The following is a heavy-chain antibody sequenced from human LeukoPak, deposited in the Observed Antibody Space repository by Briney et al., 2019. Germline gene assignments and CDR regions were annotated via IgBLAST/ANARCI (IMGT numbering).Heavy chain of an antibody. J-gene: IGHJ4*02. Sequence: GRSLRLSCAASGFTFDDYAMHWVRQAPGKGLEWVSGISWNSGSIGYADSVKGRFTISRDNAKNSLYLQMNSLRAEDTALYYCAKDFSSSSGWYVDYWGQGTLVIVSS. CDR2: ISWNSGSI. D-gene: IGHD6-19*01. CDR1: GFTFDDYA. CDR3: AKDFSSSSGWYVDY. V-gene: IGHV3-9*01.